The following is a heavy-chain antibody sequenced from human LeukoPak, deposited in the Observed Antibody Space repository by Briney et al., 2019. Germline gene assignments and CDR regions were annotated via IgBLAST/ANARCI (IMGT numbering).Heavy chain of an antibody. J-gene: IGHJ4*02. CDR2: ISNDGRNE. D-gene: IGHD3-9*01. V-gene: IGHV3-30*03. CDR3: ARDLLYDILTGYSPLGY. CDR1: GFTFSSYG. Sequence: GGSLRLSCAASGFTFSSYGMHWVRQAPGKGLEWVAVISNDGRNEYYADSVKGRFTISRDNSKNTLYLQINSLRAEDTAVYYCARDLLYDILTGYSPLGYWGQGTLVTVSS.